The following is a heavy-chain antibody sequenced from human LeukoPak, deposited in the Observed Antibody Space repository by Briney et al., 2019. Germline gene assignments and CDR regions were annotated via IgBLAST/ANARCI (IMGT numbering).Heavy chain of an antibody. D-gene: IGHD1-26*01. CDR1: GYTFNTYG. J-gene: IGHJ4*02. CDR3: AKDSGSYRAPFDY. CDR2: ISGYNGKT. V-gene: IGHV1-18*01. Sequence: ASVKVSCKASGYTFNTYGITWVRQAPGQGLEWMGWISGYNGKTKYAQKLQDRVTMTTDTSTTTAYMELRSLTSDDTAVYYCAKDSGSYRAPFDYWGQGTLVTVSS.